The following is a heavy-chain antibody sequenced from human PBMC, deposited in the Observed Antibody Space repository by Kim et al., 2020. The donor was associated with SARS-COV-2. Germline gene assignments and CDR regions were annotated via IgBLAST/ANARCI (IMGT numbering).Heavy chain of an antibody. V-gene: IGHV4-59*08. CDR1: GGSISSYY. J-gene: IGHJ5*02. D-gene: IGHD2-15*01. CDR3: ARFVLGYCSGGSCYNRYNWVDP. CDR2: IYYSGST. Sequence: SETLSLTCTVSGGSISSYYWSWIRQPPGKGLEWIGYIYYSGSTNYNPSLKSRVTISVDTSKNQFSLKLSSVTAADTAVYYCARFVLGYCSGGSCYNRYNWVDPWGQGTPVTPSS.